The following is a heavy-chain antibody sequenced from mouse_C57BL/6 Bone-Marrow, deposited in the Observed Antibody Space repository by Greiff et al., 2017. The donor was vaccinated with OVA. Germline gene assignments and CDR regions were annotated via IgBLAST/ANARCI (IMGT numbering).Heavy chain of an antibody. J-gene: IGHJ2*01. CDR2: INPGSGGT. V-gene: IGHV1-54*01. D-gene: IGHD1-1*01. CDR1: GYAFTNYL. Sequence: QVQLQQSGAELVRPGTSVKVSCKASGYAFTNYLIEWVKQRPGQGLEWIGVINPGSGGTNYNEKFKGKATLTADKSSSTAYMQLSSLTSEDSAVYFCARSRYYDSSSYFDSWGQGTTLTVSS. CDR3: ARSRYYDSSSYFDS.